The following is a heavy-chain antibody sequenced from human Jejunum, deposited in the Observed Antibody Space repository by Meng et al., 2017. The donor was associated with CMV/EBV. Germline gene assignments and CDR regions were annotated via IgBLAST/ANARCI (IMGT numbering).Heavy chain of an antibody. V-gene: IGHV3-66*01. J-gene: IGHJ4*02. CDR2: LHSSGIT. CDR3: ARWSGTYYDY. Sequence: EGQLVESGGDLVQPGESLRLSCAASGLTVSSNYMSWLRQAPGKGLEWVSILHSSGITYYADSVKGRFTISRDNSKNTLYFQMNTLRAEDTAVYYCARWSGTYYDYWGQGTLVTVSS. D-gene: IGHD1-26*01. CDR1: GLTVSSNY.